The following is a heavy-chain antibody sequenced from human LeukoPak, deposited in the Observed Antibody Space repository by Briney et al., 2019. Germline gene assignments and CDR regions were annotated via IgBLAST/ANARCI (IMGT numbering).Heavy chain of an antibody. Sequence: WGSLRLSCAAAGFTFSSYTIHWVRQAPGKGLEWVSSISAVSTYIYYADSVKGRFTISRDNVEKSAYLELSGLTAHDTAIYYCARGGIAGRPVYYYYIDVWGKGTTVTVSS. J-gene: IGHJ6*03. D-gene: IGHD6-6*01. CDR1: GFTFSSYT. CDR3: ARGGIAGRPVYYYYIDV. CDR2: ISAVSTYI. V-gene: IGHV3-21*01.